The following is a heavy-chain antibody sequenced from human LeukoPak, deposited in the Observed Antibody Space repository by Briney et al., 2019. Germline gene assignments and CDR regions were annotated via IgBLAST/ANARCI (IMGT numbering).Heavy chain of an antibody. CDR3: AKEHCSSTSCRYDAFDI. V-gene: IGHV3-23*01. J-gene: IGHJ3*02. D-gene: IGHD2-2*01. Sequence: GGFLRLSCAASGFTFSIYAMSWVRQTPGKGLEWVSAISGSGGNTYYADSVKGRFTISRDNSKNMLYLQMNSLRAEDTAVYYCAKEHCSSTSCRYDAFDIWGQGTMVIVST. CDR1: GFTFSIYA. CDR2: ISGSGGNT.